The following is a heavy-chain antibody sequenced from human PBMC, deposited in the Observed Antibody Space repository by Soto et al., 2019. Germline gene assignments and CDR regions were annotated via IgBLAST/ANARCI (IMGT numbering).Heavy chain of an antibody. Sequence: PGGSLRLSCAASGFTFSSYGMHWVRQAPGKGLEWVAVISYDGSNKYYADSVKGRFTISRDNSKSTLYLQMNSLRAEDTAVYYCAKDTYIVVVPAASFDYWGQGTLVTVSS. J-gene: IGHJ4*02. CDR3: AKDTYIVVVPAASFDY. V-gene: IGHV3-30*18. D-gene: IGHD2-2*01. CDR1: GFTFSSYG. CDR2: ISYDGSNK.